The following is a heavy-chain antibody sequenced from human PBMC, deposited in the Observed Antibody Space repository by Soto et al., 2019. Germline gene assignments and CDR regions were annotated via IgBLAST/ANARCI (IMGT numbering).Heavy chain of an antibody. V-gene: IGHV4-34*01. Sequence: SQTLSLHCAVYGGSFSGYYWSGIRQPPGKGLEWIGEINHSGSTNYTPSLQSRVTISVDTSTHQFSLKLSSVAAADTAVYYCARGYCRSTSCPYYYYYYSIDVWGQGTTGTGSS. CDR3: ARGYCRSTSCPYYYYYYSIDV. J-gene: IGHJ6*02. D-gene: IGHD2-2*01. CDR1: GGSFSGYY. CDR2: INHSGST.